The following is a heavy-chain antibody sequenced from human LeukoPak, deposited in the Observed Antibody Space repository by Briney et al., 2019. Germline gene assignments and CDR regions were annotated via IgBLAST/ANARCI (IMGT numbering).Heavy chain of an antibody. J-gene: IGHJ5*02. V-gene: IGHV3-23*01. Sequence: GGSLRLSCAASGFTFSSYAMSWVRQAPGKGLEWVSAISGSGGSTYYADSLKGRFTISRDNSKNTLYLQMSSLRAEDTAVYYCAHPTEYSSSWYGNWFAPWGQGTLVTVSS. D-gene: IGHD6-13*01. CDR3: AHPTEYSSSWYGNWFAP. CDR1: GFTFSSYA. CDR2: ISGSGGST.